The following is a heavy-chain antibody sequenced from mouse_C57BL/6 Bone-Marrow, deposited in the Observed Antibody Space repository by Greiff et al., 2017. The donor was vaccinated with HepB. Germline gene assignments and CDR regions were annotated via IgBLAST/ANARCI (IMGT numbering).Heavy chain of an antibody. V-gene: IGHV5-9-1*02. J-gene: IGHJ2*01. CDR3: TRGYGSSFFDY. CDR1: GFTFSSYA. D-gene: IGHD1-1*01. Sequence: DVHLVESGEGLVKPGGSLKLSCAASGFTFSSYAMSWVRQTPEKRLEWVAYISSGGDYIYYADTVKGRFTISRDNARNTLYLQMSSLKSEDTAMYYCTRGYGSSFFDYWGQGTTLTVSS. CDR2: ISSGGDYI.